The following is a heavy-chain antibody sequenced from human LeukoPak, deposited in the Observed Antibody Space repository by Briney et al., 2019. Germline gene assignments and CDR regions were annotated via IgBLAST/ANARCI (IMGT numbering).Heavy chain of an antibody. D-gene: IGHD3-22*01. Sequence: SVKVSCKASGGTFSSYAISWVRQAPGQGLEWMGGIIPIFGTANYAQKFQGRVTITTDESTSTAYMELSSLRSGDTAVYYCAGKYGSSGYYPLGYWGQGTLVTVSS. CDR2: IIPIFGTA. CDR1: GGTFSSYA. CDR3: AGKYGSSGYYPLGY. V-gene: IGHV1-69*05. J-gene: IGHJ4*02.